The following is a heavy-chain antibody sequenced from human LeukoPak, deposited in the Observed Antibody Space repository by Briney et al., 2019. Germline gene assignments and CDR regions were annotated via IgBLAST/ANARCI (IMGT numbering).Heavy chain of an antibody. V-gene: IGHV3-48*03. J-gene: IGHJ3*02. CDR3: ARDSSGWEYAFDI. D-gene: IGHD6-19*01. Sequence: GGSLRLSCAASGFTFSSYEMNWVRQAPGKGLEWVSYISSSGSTIYYADSVKGRFTISRDNAKNSLYLQMNRLRAEDTAVYYGARDSSGWEYAFDIWGQGTMVTVSS. CDR1: GFTFSSYE. CDR2: ISSSGSTI.